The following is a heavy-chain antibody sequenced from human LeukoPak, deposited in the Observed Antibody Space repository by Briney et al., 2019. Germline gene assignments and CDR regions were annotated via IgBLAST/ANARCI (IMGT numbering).Heavy chain of an antibody. J-gene: IGHJ6*03. CDR3: AKVAYAYYYYYGYIDV. CDR2: ISGSGGRT. D-gene: IGHD4-17*01. CDR1: GFTFSNYG. Sequence: GGSLRLSCAASGFTFSNYGMSWVRQAPGKGLEWVSSISGSGGRTDYADSVKGRCTISRDNSKNTLYLQMNSLRAEDTAVYYCAKVAYAYYYYYGYIDVWGKGTTATISS. V-gene: IGHV3-23*01.